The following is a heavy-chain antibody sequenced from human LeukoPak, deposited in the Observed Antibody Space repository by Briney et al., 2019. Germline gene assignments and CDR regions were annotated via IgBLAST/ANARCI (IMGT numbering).Heavy chain of an antibody. Sequence: GGSLRLSCAASGFTVSSNYMSWVRQAPGKGLEWVSIFYSGGSTYYADSVKGRFTISRDDSKNTLYLQMNSLRAEDTAVYYCARETAAGDIYYFDYWGQGTLVTVSS. CDR2: FYSGGST. CDR3: ARETAAGDIYYFDY. CDR1: GFTVSSNY. J-gene: IGHJ4*02. V-gene: IGHV3-53*01. D-gene: IGHD6-13*01.